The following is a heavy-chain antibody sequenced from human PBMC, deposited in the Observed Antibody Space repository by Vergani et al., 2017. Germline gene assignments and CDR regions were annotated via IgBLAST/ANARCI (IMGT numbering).Heavy chain of an antibody. CDR2: IIPIFGTA. V-gene: IGHV1-69*18. CDR1: GGTFSSYA. Sequence: QVQLVQSGAEVKKPGSSVKVSCKASGGTFSSYAISWVRQAPGQGLEWMGRIIPIFGTANYAQKFQGRVTITADESTSTAYMELSSLRSEDTAVYYCAREHMGVVPAAYELGPFDYWGQGTLVTGSS. J-gene: IGHJ4*02. D-gene: IGHD2-2*01. CDR3: AREHMGVVPAAYELGPFDY.